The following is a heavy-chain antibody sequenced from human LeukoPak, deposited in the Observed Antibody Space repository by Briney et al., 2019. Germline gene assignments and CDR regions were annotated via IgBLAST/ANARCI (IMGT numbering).Heavy chain of an antibody. J-gene: IGHJ4*02. CDR3: ARDLRYSGSYYFDY. V-gene: IGHV4-4*07. CDR1: GGSISNNY. D-gene: IGHD1-26*01. CDR2: IYTSGST. Sequence: SETLSLTCTVSGGSISNNYWSWIRQPAGKGLEWIGRIYTSGSTNYNPSLKSRVTMSVDTSKNQFSLKLSSVTAADTAVYYCARDLRYSGSYYFDYWGQGTLVTVSS.